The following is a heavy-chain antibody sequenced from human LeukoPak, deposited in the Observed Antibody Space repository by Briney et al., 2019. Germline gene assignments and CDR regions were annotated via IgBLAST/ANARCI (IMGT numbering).Heavy chain of an antibody. D-gene: IGHD2-15*01. CDR1: GFTFSSYG. J-gene: IGHJ4*02. Sequence: GGSLRLSCAASGFTFSSYGMHWVRQAPGKGLEWVAFIRYDGSNKCYADSVKGRFTISRDNSKNTLYLQMNSLRAEDTAVYYCAKDSCSGGSCYSNYWGQGTLVTVSS. V-gene: IGHV3-30*02. CDR3: AKDSCSGGSCYSNY. CDR2: IRYDGSNK.